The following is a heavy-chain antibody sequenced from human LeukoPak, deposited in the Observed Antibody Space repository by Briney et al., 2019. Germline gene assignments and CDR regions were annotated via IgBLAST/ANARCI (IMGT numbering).Heavy chain of an antibody. J-gene: IGHJ4*02. CDR1: GFTFSDYY. CDR2: LSGSGDTI. D-gene: IGHD5-12*01. CDR3: ARDGEWLRPMDY. V-gene: IGHV3-11*04. Sequence: GGSLRLSCAASGFTFSDYYMSWIRQAPGKGLEWVSYLSGSGDTIYYPDSVRGRFTISRDNAKNSLYLQMNSLRAEDTAVYYCARDGEWLRPMDYWGQGTLVTVSS.